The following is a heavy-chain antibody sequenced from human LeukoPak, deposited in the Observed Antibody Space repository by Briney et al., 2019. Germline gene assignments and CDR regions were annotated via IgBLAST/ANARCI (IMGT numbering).Heavy chain of an antibody. CDR3: ARDSPYRGFDP. D-gene: IGHD2-2*02. CDR2: IYYSEST. Sequence: PSETLSLTCTVSGGSISSYYWSWIRQPPGKGLEWIGYIYYSESTNYNPSLKSRVTISVDTSKNQFSLKLSSVTAADTAVYYCARDSPYRGFDPWGQGTLVTVSS. J-gene: IGHJ5*02. CDR1: GGSISSYY. V-gene: IGHV4-59*01.